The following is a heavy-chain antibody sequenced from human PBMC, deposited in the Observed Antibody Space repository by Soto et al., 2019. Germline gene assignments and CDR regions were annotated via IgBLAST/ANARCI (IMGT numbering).Heavy chain of an antibody. CDR3: EHLYSSSWYDY. Sequence: QITLKESGPTLVQPTQTLTLTCTFSGFSLSTTGVGVGWIRQPPGKALEWLALIYWDDDKRYSPTLKSRLTITKDTTKNQVVLTMTNMDPVDTATYFCEHLYSSSWYDYSGQGTLVTVSS. CDR1: GFSLSTTGVG. J-gene: IGHJ4*02. D-gene: IGHD6-13*01. V-gene: IGHV2-5*02. CDR2: IYWDDDK.